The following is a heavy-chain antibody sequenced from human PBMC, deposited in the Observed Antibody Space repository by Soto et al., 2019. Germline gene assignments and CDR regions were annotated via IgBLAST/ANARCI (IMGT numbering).Heavy chain of an antibody. CDR1: GFTFSSYG. CDR3: AKSGVRGVIAAYYYGMDV. D-gene: IGHD3-10*02. V-gene: IGHV3-30*18. J-gene: IGHJ6*02. Sequence: GGSLRLSCAASGFTFSSYGMHWVRQASGKGLEWVAVISYDGSNKYYADSVKGRFTISRDNSKNTLYLQMNSLRAEDTAVYYCAKSGVRGVIAAYYYGMDVWGQGTTVTVSS. CDR2: ISYDGSNK.